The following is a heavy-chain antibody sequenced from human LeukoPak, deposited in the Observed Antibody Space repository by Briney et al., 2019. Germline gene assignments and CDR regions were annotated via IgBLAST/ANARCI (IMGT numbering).Heavy chain of an antibody. CDR3: ARDYPWDSSVGSI. CDR2: INPNSGGT. Sequence: ASVKVSCKASGYTFTGYYMHWVRQAPGQGLEWMGWINPNSGGTNYAQKLQGRVTMTTDTSTSTAYMELRSLRSDDTAVYYCARDYPWDSSVGSIWGQGTMVTVSS. D-gene: IGHD3-22*01. J-gene: IGHJ3*02. CDR1: GYTFTGYY. V-gene: IGHV1-2*02.